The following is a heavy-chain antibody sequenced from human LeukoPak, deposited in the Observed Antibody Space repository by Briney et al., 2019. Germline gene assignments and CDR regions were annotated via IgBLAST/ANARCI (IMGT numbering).Heavy chain of an antibody. CDR2: ISYDGSNK. D-gene: IGHD2-21*01. Sequence: PGGSLRLSCAASGFTFSSYGMHWVRQAPGKGLEWVAVISYDGSNKYYADSVEGRFTISRDNSKNTLYLQMNSLRAEDTAVYYCAKDLGGGHDYWGQGTLVTVSS. J-gene: IGHJ4*02. CDR1: GFTFSSYG. CDR3: AKDLGGGHDY. V-gene: IGHV3-30*18.